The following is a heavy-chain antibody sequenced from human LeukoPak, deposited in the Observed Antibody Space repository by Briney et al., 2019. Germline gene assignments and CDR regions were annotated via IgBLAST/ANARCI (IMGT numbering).Heavy chain of an antibody. CDR2: INTDGSIT. D-gene: IGHD3-3*01. Sequence: PGGSLRLSCAASGFTFSDYWIHWVRQAPGKGLVWVSRINTDGSITNYADSVKGRFSISRDNSKNTLYLQMNSLRAEDTAVYYCAMDDFWSGYYNYWGQGTLVTVSS. CDR1: GFTFSDYW. J-gene: IGHJ4*02. V-gene: IGHV3-74*01. CDR3: AMDDFWSGYYNY.